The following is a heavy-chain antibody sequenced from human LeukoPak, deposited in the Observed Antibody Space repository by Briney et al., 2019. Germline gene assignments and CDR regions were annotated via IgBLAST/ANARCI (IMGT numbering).Heavy chain of an antibody. CDR1: GGTFSNYA. V-gene: IGHV1-69*13. Sequence: GASVKVSCKASGGTFSNYAISWVRQAPGQGLEWMGGIIPIFCTANYAQKFQGRVTITADESTSTAYMELSSLRSEDTAVYYCARGPSHIAVTSYYYYYYMDLWGKGTTVTVSS. CDR2: IIPIFCTA. CDR3: ARGPSHIAVTSYYYYYYMDL. J-gene: IGHJ6*03. D-gene: IGHD6-19*01.